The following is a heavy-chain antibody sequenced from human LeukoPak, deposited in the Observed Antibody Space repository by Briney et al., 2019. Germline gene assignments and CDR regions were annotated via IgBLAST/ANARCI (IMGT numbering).Heavy chain of an antibody. J-gene: IGHJ4*02. V-gene: IGHV1-69*13. CDR1: GGTFSSYA. CDR3: ARDRGYSSSWPYYFDY. D-gene: IGHD6-13*01. CDR2: IIPIFGTA. Sequence: SVKVSCKASGGTFSSYAISWVRQAPGQGLEWMGGIIPIFGTANYAQEFQGRVTITADESTSTAYMELSSLRSEDTAVYYCARDRGYSSSWPYYFDYWGQGTLVTVSS.